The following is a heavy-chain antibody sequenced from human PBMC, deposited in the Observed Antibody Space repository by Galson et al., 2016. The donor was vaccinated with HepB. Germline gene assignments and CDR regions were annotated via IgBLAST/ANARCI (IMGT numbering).Heavy chain of an antibody. CDR2: IDWDDDK. J-gene: IGHJ3*02. CDR3: ARPYCTGAGCYYDAFDI. CDR1: GFSLSTSGMS. D-gene: IGHD2-8*02. Sequence: PVLVKPTQTLTLTCTLSGFSLSTSGMSVSWIRQPPGKALEWVARIDWDDDKYYSTSLRSRLTISKDTSKNQVVLTMTNMDPVDTATYYCARPYCTGAGCYYDAFDIWGQGTMVTVSS. V-gene: IGHV2-70*10.